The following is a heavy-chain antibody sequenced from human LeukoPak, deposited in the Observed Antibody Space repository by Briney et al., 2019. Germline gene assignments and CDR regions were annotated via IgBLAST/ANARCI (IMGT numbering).Heavy chain of an antibody. CDR1: GGSISSSSYY. V-gene: IGHV4-39*07. CDR3: ASSEPPYGSVFDAFDI. D-gene: IGHD4-17*01. CDR2: IYYSGST. Sequence: SETLSLTCTVSGGSISSSSYYWGWIRQPPGKGLEWIGSIYYSGSTYYNPSLKSRVTISVDTSKNQFSLKLSSVTAADTAVYYCASSEPPYGSVFDAFDIWGQGTMVTVSS. J-gene: IGHJ3*02.